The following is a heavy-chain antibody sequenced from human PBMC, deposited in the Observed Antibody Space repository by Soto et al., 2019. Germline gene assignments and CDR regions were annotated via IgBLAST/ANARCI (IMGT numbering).Heavy chain of an antibody. CDR3: AKGLLWFGELSLPFDY. Sequence: GGSLRLSCAASGFTFSSYGMHWVRQAPGKGLEWVAVISYDGSNKYYADPVKGRFTISRDNSKNTLYLQMSSLRAEDTAVYYCAKGLLWFGELSLPFDYWGQGTLVTVSS. V-gene: IGHV3-30*18. J-gene: IGHJ4*02. CDR2: ISYDGSNK. CDR1: GFTFSSYG. D-gene: IGHD3-10*01.